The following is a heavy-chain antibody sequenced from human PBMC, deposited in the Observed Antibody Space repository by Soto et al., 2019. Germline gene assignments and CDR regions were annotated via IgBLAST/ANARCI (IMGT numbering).Heavy chain of an antibody. J-gene: IGHJ3*02. CDR1: GYTFTSYD. Sequence: ASVKVSCKASGYTFTSYDINWVRQATGQGLEWMGWMNPNSGNTGYAQKFQGRVTMTRNTSISTAYMELSSLRSEDTAVYYCATDPHDIGAFDIWGQGTMVTVSS. CDR3: ATDPHDIGAFDI. D-gene: IGHD3-9*01. V-gene: IGHV1-8*01. CDR2: MNPNSGNT.